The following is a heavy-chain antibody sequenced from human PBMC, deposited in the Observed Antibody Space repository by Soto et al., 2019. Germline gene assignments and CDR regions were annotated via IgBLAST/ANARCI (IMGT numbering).Heavy chain of an antibody. V-gene: IGHV4-59*01. Sequence: SETLSLTCTVSGGAISSYYWSWIRQPPGKGLEWIGYIYYSGSTNYHPSLKSRVTISVDTSKNQFSLKLSSVTAADTAVYYCARAPGYCSGGSCYNWFDPWGQGTLVTVSS. CDR3: ARAPGYCSGGSCYNWFDP. CDR2: IYYSGST. CDR1: GGAISSYY. J-gene: IGHJ5*02. D-gene: IGHD2-15*01.